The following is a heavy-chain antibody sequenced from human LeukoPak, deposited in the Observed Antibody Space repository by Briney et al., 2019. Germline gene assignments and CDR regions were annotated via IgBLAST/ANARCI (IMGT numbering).Heavy chain of an antibody. D-gene: IGHD3-22*01. CDR1: GFTFSDYY. V-gene: IGHV3-23*01. CDR3: AKDRVDYYDSSGYLFDY. J-gene: IGHJ4*02. Sequence: GGSLRLSCAASGFTFSDYYMSWIRQAPGKGLEWVSYISGSGGTTYYSDSVKGRFTISRDNSKNTLYLQMNSLRAEDMAVYYCAKDRVDYYDSSGYLFDYWGQGTLVTVSS. CDR2: ISGSGGTT.